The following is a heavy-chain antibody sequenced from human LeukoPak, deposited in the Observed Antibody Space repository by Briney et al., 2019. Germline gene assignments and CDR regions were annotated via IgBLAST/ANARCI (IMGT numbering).Heavy chain of an antibody. V-gene: IGHV3-30*18. Sequence: PGGSLRLSCAASGFTFSSYGMHWVRQAPGKGLEWVAVISYDGSNKYYADSVKGRFTISRDNSKNTLYLQMNSLRAEDTAVYYCAKDRRGYCSGGSCYRLDPWGQGTLVTVSS. D-gene: IGHD2-15*01. CDR2: ISYDGSNK. CDR3: AKDRRGYCSGGSCYRLDP. J-gene: IGHJ5*02. CDR1: GFTFSSYG.